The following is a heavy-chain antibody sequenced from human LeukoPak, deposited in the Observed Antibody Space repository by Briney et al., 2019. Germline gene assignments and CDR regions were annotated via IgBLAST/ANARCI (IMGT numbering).Heavy chain of an antibody. J-gene: IGHJ4*02. CDR2: INPNSGGT. V-gene: IGHV1-2*02. CDR1: GYTFTGYY. CDR3: ARGNYGDFFSFGFDY. Sequence: GASVKVSCKASGYTFTGYYMHWVRQAPGQGLEWMGWINPNSGGTNYAQKFQGRVTMTRDTSISTAYMELSRLRSDDTAVYYCARGNYGDFFSFGFDYWGQGTLVTVSS. D-gene: IGHD4-17*01.